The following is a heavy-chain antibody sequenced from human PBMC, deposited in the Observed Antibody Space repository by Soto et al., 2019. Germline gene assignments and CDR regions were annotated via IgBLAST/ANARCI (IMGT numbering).Heavy chain of an antibody. V-gene: IGHV3-15*07. CDR3: TFIRFYIVATHPNDY. J-gene: IGHJ4*01. Sequence: PGGSLRLSCAASGFSFSNAWMNWVRQAPGRGLEWVGRIESKTDGGTTDYAAPVKGRFTISRDDSKNTLYLQMSSLKTEDTAVYYCTFIRFYIVATHPNDYWGQGTLVTVSS. D-gene: IGHD5-12*01. CDR2: IESKTDGGTT. CDR1: GFSFSNAW.